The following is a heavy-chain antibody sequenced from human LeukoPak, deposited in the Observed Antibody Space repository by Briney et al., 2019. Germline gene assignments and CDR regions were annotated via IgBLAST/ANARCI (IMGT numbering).Heavy chain of an antibody. V-gene: IGHV1-2*06. J-gene: IGHJ5*02. Sequence: ASVKVSCKASGYTFTGYYMHWVRQAPGQGLEWMGRINPNSGGTNYAQKFQVGVTMTRDTSISTAYMELSRLRSDDTAVYYCARGALLRRQQLVRVNWFDPWGQGTLVTVSS. CDR3: ARGALLRRQQLVRVNWFDP. CDR1: GYTFTGYY. CDR2: INPNSGGT. D-gene: IGHD6-13*01.